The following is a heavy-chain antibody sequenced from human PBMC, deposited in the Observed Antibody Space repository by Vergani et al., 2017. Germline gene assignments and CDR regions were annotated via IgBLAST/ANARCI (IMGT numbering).Heavy chain of an antibody. CDR3: AAPVLSIAARRGYGMDV. V-gene: IGHV4-34*01. J-gene: IGHJ6*02. CDR2: INHSGST. CDR1: GGSFSGYY. D-gene: IGHD6-6*01. Sequence: QVQLQQWGAGLLKPSETLSLTCAVYGGSFSGYYWSWIRQPPGKGLEWIGEINHSGSTNYNPSLKSRVTISVDTSKNQFSLKLSSVTAADTAVYYCAAPVLSIAARRGYGMDVWGQGTTVTVSS.